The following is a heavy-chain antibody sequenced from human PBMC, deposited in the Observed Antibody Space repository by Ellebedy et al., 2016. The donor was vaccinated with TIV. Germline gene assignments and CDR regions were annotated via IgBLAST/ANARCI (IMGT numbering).Heavy chain of an antibody. CDR3: ARGSNSGSYYDLDY. Sequence: GGSLRLSCAASGFTFSNYAMDWVRQAPGKGLEWVAVISYNGGNKYYADSVKGRFTIARDSSKNPLDLQMNSLRAEDTAVYYCARGSNSGSYYDLDYWGQGSLVTVSS. V-gene: IGHV3-30-3*01. CDR1: GFTFSNYA. D-gene: IGHD1-26*01. CDR2: ISYNGGNK. J-gene: IGHJ4*02.